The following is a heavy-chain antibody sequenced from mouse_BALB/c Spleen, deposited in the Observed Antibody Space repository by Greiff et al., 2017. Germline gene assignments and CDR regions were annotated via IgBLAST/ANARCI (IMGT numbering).Heavy chain of an antibody. CDR2: IDPETGGT. V-gene: IGHV1-15*01. J-gene: IGHJ2*01. Sequence: VQLQQSGAELVRPGASVTLSCKASGYTFTDYEMHWVKQTPVHGLEWIGAIDPETGGTAYNQKFKGKATLTADKSSSTAYIELRSLTSEDSAVYYCTRYYGSSPLFDYWGQGTTLTVSS. CDR1: GYTFTDYE. CDR3: TRYYGSSPLFDY. D-gene: IGHD1-1*01.